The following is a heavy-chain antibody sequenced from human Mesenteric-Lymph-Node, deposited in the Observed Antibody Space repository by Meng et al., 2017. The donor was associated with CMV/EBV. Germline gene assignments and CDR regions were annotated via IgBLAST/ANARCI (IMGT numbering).Heavy chain of an antibody. CDR3: ARGGSTTGTGYY. V-gene: IGHV3-21*01. CDR2: ISSSSSFI. D-gene: IGHD1-1*01. Sequence: CAASGLTFSSYTMNWVRQPPGKGLEWVSSISSSSSFIYYADSVKGRFTISRDNAKSSLYLQMNSLRAEDTAVYYCARGGSTTGTGYYWGQGTLVTVSS. J-gene: IGHJ4*02. CDR1: GLTFSSYT.